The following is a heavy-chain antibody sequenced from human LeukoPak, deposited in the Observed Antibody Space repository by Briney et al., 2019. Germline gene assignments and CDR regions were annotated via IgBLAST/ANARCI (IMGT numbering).Heavy chain of an antibody. CDR3: ARDQAGYYFDY. Sequence: PTKTLSLTCTVSGGSISSSSYYWGWIRQPPGKGLEWIGSIYYSGSTYYNPSLKSRVTISVDTSKNQFSLKLSSVTAADTAVYYCARDQAGYYFDYWGQGTLVTVSS. J-gene: IGHJ4*02. V-gene: IGHV4-39*07. CDR1: GGSISSSSYY. CDR2: IYYSGST.